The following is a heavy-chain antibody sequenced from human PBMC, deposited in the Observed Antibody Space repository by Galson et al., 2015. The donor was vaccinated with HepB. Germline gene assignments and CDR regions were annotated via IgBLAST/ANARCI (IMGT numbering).Heavy chain of an antibody. CDR2: IKQDGSEK. CDR1: GFTFSSYW. Sequence: SLRLSCAASGFTFSSYWMSWVRQAPGKGLEWVANIKQDGSEKYYVDSVKGRFTISRDNAKNSLYLQMNSLRAEDTAVYYCARDTPPAYSSGWIYYYYGMDVWGQGTTVTVSS. D-gene: IGHD6-19*01. V-gene: IGHV3-7*03. J-gene: IGHJ6*02. CDR3: ARDTPPAYSSGWIYYYYGMDV.